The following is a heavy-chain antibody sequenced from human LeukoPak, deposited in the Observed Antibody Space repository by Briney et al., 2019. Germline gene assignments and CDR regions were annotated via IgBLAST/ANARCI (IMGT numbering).Heavy chain of an antibody. Sequence: GYSFTRYSPSFQGQVTISADKSISTAYLQWRSLKASDTAMYYCARQPSIAAVPSQTWGQGTLVTVSS. J-gene: IGHJ5*02. CDR3: ARQPSIAAVPSQT. V-gene: IGHV5-51*01. D-gene: IGHD6-13*01. CDR2: GYSFT.